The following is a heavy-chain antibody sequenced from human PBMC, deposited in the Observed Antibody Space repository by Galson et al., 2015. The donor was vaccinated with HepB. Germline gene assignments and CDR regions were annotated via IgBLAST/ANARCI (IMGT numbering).Heavy chain of an antibody. CDR1: GYTFTSYD. Sequence: SVKVSCKASGYTFTSYDINWVRQATGQGLEWMGWMNPNSGNTGYAQKFQGRVTMSRNTSISTAYMELSSLRSEDTAVYYCARSRQRNYVPFNWFDPWGQGTLVTVSS. CDR3: ARSRQRNYVPFNWFDP. CDR2: MNPNSGNT. D-gene: IGHD1-7*01. V-gene: IGHV1-8*01. J-gene: IGHJ5*02.